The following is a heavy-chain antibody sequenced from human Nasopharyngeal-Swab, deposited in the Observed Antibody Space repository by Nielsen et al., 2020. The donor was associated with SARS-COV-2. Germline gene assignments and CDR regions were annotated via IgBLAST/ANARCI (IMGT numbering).Heavy chain of an antibody. V-gene: IGHV3-48*04. CDR3: ASRAYGDYGNPFDY. Sequence: GESLKISCAASGFTFRSYSMNWVRQAPGKGLEWVSYISSSSSTIYYADSVKGRFTISRDNAKNSLYLQMKSLRAEDTVVYYCASRAYGDYGNPFDYWGQGTLVTVSS. CDR2: ISSSSSTI. D-gene: IGHD4-17*01. J-gene: IGHJ4*02. CDR1: GFTFRSYS.